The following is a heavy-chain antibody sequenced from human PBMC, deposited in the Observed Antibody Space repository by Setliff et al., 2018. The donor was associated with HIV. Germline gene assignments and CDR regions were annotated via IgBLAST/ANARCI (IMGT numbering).Heavy chain of an antibody. V-gene: IGHV3-30*02. CDR1: GFTFSSYG. CDR2: IRYDGTNK. CDR3: AIGRQGYHYGMDV. Sequence: GGSLRLSCAASGFTFSSYGMHWVRQAPGKGLEWVAFIRYDGTNKYYADSVKGRFTISRDNSKNTLYLQMNSLRAEDTAVYYCAIGRQGYHYGMDVWGQGTTVTVSS. J-gene: IGHJ6*02. D-gene: IGHD3-16*02.